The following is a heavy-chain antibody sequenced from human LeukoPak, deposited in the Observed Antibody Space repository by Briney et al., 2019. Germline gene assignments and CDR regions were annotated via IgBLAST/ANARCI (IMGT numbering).Heavy chain of an antibody. V-gene: IGHV1-2*02. CDR3: ARESRSRLRFLEWSNEYGMDV. D-gene: IGHD3-3*01. J-gene: IGHJ6*02. CDR2: INPNSGGT. Sequence: ASVKVSCKASGYTFTGYYMHWVRQAPGQGLAWMGWINPNSGGTNYAQKFQGRVTMTRDTSISTAYMELSRLRSDDTAVYYCARESRSRLRFLEWSNEYGMDVWGQGTTVTVSS. CDR1: GYTFTGYY.